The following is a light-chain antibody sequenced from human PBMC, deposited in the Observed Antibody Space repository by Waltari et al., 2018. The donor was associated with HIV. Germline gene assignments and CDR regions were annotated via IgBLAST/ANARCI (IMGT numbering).Light chain of an antibody. CDR2: KDR. J-gene: IGLJ2*01. CDR3: YSAADNNLGV. CDR1: VLAKKY. Sequence: SYELTQPSSVSVSPGQTARITCSGDVLAKKYARWFQQKPGQAPVLVIYKDRETPSGTPERFPGSSSGTTVTLTIRGAQVEDEADYYCYSAADNNLGVFGGGTKLTVL. V-gene: IGLV3-27*01.